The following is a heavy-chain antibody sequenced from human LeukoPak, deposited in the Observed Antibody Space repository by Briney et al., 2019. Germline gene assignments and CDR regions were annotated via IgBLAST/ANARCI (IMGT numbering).Heavy chain of an antibody. CDR2: ISSSGSTI. CDR3: ARAPKTKGIAARPDY. V-gene: IGHV3-11*01. J-gene: IGHJ4*02. CDR1: GFTFSDYY. D-gene: IGHD6-6*01. Sequence: GGSLRLSCAASGFTFSDYYMSWIRQAPGKGLEWVSYISSSGSTIYYADSVKGRFTISRDNAKNSLYLQMNSLRAEDTAVYYCARAPKTKGIAARPDYWGQGTLVTVSS.